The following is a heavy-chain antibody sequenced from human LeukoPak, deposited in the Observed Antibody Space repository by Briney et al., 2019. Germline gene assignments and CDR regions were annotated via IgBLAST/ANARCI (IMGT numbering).Heavy chain of an antibody. Sequence: ASVKVSCKASGYTFTGYYMHWVRQAPGQGLEWMGWINPNSGGTNYAQKFQGRVTMTRDTSISTAYMELSRLRSDDTAVYYCARAEYFYDSSSFDYWGQGTLVTVSS. D-gene: IGHD3-22*01. CDR1: GYTFTGYY. J-gene: IGHJ4*02. V-gene: IGHV1-2*02. CDR2: INPNSGGT. CDR3: ARAEYFYDSSSFDY.